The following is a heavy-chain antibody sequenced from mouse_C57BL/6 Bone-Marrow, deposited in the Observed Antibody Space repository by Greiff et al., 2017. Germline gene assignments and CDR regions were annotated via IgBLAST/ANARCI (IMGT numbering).Heavy chain of an antibody. J-gene: IGHJ2*01. Sequence: QVQLQQSGAELARPGASVKLSCKASGYTFTSYGISWVKQRPGQGLEWIGEIYPRSGNTYYNEKFKGKATLTADKSSSPAYMELRSLTSEDWAVYCCAREIYYGSSHEECDYGGKGTTLTVPS. V-gene: IGHV1-81*01. CDR3: AREIYYGSSHEECDY. CDR2: IYPRSGNT. CDR1: GYTFTSYG. D-gene: IGHD1-1*01.